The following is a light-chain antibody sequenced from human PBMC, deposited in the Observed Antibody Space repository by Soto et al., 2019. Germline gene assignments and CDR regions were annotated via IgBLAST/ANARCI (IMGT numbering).Light chain of an antibody. V-gene: IGKV1-5*03. CDR1: QSISSW. Sequence: DIQMTQSPSTLSASVGDRVTITCRASQSISSWLAWYQQKPGKAPKLLIYKASSLESGVPARFSGSGSGTEFTLTISSLQPDYFATYYGQQYNSYLYTFGQGTKLEIK. CDR2: KAS. CDR3: QQYNSYLYT. J-gene: IGKJ2*01.